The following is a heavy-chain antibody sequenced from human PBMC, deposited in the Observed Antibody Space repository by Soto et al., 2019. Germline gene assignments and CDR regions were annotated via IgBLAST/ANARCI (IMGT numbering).Heavy chain of an antibody. CDR3: ARAGLLSRGLDV. V-gene: IGHV4-34*01. CDR1: GGSFSGYY. Sequence: QVQLQQWGAGLLKPSETLSLTCAVYGGSFSGYYWSWIRQPPGKGLEWIGEINHSGSTNYNPSLKSRVTISVDTSKNQFSLKLSSVTAADTAVYYCARAGLLSRGLDVWGKGTTVTVSS. CDR2: INHSGST. J-gene: IGHJ6*04. D-gene: IGHD2-2*01.